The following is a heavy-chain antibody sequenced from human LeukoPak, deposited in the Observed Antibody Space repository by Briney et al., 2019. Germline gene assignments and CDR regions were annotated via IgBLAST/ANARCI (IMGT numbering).Heavy chain of an antibody. CDR2: INHSGST. Sequence: SETLSLTCAVYGGSFSGYYWSWIRQPPGKGLEWIGEINHSGSTNYNPSLKSRVTISVDTSKNQFSLKLSSVTAADTAVYYCARVQGWYYGSGSYNWFDPWGQGTLVTVSS. CDR3: ARVQGWYYGSGSYNWFDP. D-gene: IGHD3-10*01. CDR1: GGSFSGYY. J-gene: IGHJ5*02. V-gene: IGHV4-34*01.